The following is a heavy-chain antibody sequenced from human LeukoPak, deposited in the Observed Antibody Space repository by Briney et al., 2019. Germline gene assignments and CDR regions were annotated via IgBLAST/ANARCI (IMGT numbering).Heavy chain of an antibody. J-gene: IGHJ4*02. CDR1: GGSFSGYY. Sequence: SETLSLTCAVYGGSFSGYYWSWIRQPPGKGLEWIGEINHNGSTNYNPSLKSRVTISVDTSKNQFSLKLSSVTAADTAVYYCARRVVGATQYDYWGQGTLVTVSS. CDR3: ARRVVGATQYDY. CDR2: INHNGST. V-gene: IGHV4-34*01. D-gene: IGHD1-26*01.